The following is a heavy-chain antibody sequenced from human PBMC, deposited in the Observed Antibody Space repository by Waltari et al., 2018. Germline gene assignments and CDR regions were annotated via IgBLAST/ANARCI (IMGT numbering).Heavy chain of an antibody. CDR1: GNTFGNSD. Sequence: QVHLAQSGAEVKKPGASVKVSCEASGNTFGNSDIKWVRQAPGQGLEWMGWMNPNSGNTGYAQKFQGRVTMTRNSAISTAYMELSGLRSEDTAVYYCARSQGSISAPPYYYYIDVWGEGTTVTVSS. V-gene: IGHV1-8*01. CDR2: MNPNSGNT. J-gene: IGHJ6*03. CDR3: ARSQGSISAPPYYYYIDV. D-gene: IGHD3-3*01.